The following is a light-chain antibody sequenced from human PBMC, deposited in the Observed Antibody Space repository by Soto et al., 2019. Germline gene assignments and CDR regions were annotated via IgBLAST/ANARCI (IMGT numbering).Light chain of an antibody. Sequence: QSALTQPASVSGSPGQSITFSCTGTSSDVGGYNYVSWYQQHPGKAPKLMIYDVSNRPSGVSNRFSGSKSGNTASLTISGLQTEDEADYYCSSYTTSSTPLVFGGGTQLTVL. CDR2: DVS. CDR3: SSYTTSSTPLV. J-gene: IGLJ2*01. V-gene: IGLV2-14*01. CDR1: SSDVGGYNY.